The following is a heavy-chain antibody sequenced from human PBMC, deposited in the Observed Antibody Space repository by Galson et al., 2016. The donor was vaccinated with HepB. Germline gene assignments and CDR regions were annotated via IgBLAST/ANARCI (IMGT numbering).Heavy chain of an antibody. Sequence: SLRLSCAASGFTFSTYGMHWVRQAPGKGLEWVALLWFDGSNKSYADSVKGRFTVSRDNSKNTLYLQMNSLRAEDTAVYYCARENFGVVIGRWFDPWGQGTLVTVSS. CDR1: GFTFSTYG. D-gene: IGHD3-3*01. CDR3: ARENFGVVIGRWFDP. J-gene: IGHJ5*02. V-gene: IGHV3-33*01. CDR2: LWFDGSNK.